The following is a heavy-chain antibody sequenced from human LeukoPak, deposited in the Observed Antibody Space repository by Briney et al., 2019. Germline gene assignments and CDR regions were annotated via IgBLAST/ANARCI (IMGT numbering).Heavy chain of an antibody. CDR1: GGSISSGGYS. CDR3: ARGMAWGGYYYYGMDV. CDR2: IYHSGST. V-gene: IGHV4-30-2*01. D-gene: IGHD3-3*01. J-gene: IGHJ6*02. Sequence: PSETLSLTCAVSGGSISSGGYSWRWIRQPPGKGLEWIGYIYHSGSTYYNPSLKSRVTISVDRSKNQFSLKLSSVTAADTAVYYCARGMAWGGYYYYGMDVWGQGTTVTVSS.